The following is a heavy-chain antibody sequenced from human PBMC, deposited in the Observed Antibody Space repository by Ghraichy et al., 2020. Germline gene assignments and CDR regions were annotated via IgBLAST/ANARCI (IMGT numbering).Heavy chain of an antibody. J-gene: IGHJ4*02. D-gene: IGHD6-13*01. V-gene: IGHV3-23*01. CDR2: ISGSSGST. CDR1: GFTFSSYV. CDR3: AKGYSSSWYFVDY. Sequence: GGSLRLSCVASGFTFSSYVMSWVRQAPGKGLEWVSGISGSSGSTYYADSVKGRFTISRDNSKNTLYLQMNSLRAEDTAVYYCAKGYSSSWYFVDYWGQGTLVTVSS.